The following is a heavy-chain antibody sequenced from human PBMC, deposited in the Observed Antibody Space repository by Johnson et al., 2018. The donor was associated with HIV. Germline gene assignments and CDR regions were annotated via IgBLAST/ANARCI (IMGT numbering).Heavy chain of an antibody. V-gene: IGHV3-11*01. CDR2: ISSSGTTI. Sequence: QVKLVESGGGLVKPGGSLRLSCAASGFTFSDYYMSWIRQAPGKGLEWVSYISSSGTTIYYADSVKGRFTISRDNAKNSLYLQMNSLRAEDTALYYCAKDSGRPGTPAALDIWGQGTMVTVSS. D-gene: IGHD1-26*01. J-gene: IGHJ3*02. CDR3: AKDSGRPGTPAALDI. CDR1: GFTFSDYY.